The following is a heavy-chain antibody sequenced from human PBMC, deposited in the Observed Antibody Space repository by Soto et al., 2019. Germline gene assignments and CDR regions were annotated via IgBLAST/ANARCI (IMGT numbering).Heavy chain of an antibody. J-gene: IGHJ5*02. CDR3: AREHCNWFDP. CDR2: ISGSGRTI. D-gene: IGHD3-3*02. CDR1: GFSFGDYY. Sequence: QVQLVESGGGLVKPGSSLRLSCTASGFSFGDYYMSWIRQAPGKGLEWISYISGSGRTIDFADSVKGRFTISRDNANKSTYLHLNSLRAEDTASYYCAREHCNWFDPWGQGTMVTVAS. V-gene: IGHV3-11*01.